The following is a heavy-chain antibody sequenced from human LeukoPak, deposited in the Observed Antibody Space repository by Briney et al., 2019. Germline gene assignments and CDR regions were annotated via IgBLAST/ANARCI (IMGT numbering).Heavy chain of an antibody. J-gene: IGHJ4*02. Sequence: PSETLSLTCAVSGGSISSYYWSWIRQPPGKGLEWIGYIYYSGSAKYNPSLRSRVTISVDTSKNQFSLKPSSVTAADTAVYYCARDIAGVGYFDYWGQGTLVTVSS. CDR2: IYYSGSA. CDR1: GGSISSYY. V-gene: IGHV4-59*01. CDR3: ARDIAGVGYFDY. D-gene: IGHD6-13*01.